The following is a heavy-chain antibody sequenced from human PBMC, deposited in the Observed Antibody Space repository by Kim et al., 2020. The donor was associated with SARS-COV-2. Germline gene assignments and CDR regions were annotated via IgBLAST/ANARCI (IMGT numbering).Heavy chain of an antibody. D-gene: IGHD3-9*01. CDR2: ISYDGSNK. V-gene: IGHV3-30*04. Sequence: GGSLRLSCAASGFTFSSYAMHWVRQAPGKGLEWVAVISYDGSNKYYADSVKGRFTISRDNSKNTLYLQMNSLRAEDTAVYYCARDSAGFDWFTRGHFDYWGQGTLVTVSS. CDR3: ARDSAGFDWFTRGHFDY. J-gene: IGHJ4*02. CDR1: GFTFSSYA.